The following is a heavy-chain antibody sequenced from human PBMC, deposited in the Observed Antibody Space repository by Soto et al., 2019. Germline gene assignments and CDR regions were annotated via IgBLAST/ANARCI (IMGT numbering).Heavy chain of an antibody. Sequence: QVQLVQSGAEVKTPGSSVKVSCKASGGTFSSYRINWVRQAPGQGLEWVGGIVPIYRTADYAQKFQDRVTITADESARTSYMELRSPKSQDTAVYYCVRDSGAKLSSSWGQGTLVTVSS. CDR2: IVPIYRTA. CDR3: VRDSGAKLSSS. J-gene: IGHJ4*02. CDR1: GGTFSSYR. D-gene: IGHD6-13*01. V-gene: IGHV1-69*01.